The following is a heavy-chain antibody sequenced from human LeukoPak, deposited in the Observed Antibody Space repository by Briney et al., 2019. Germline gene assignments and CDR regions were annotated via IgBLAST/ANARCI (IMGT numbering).Heavy chain of an antibody. J-gene: IGHJ4*02. Sequence: PSETLSLTCAVYGGSFSGYYWSWIRQPPGKGLEWIGEINHSGSTNYNPSLKSRVTISVDTSKNQFSLKLSSVTAADTAVYYCARELRYFDWLNYFDYWGQGTLVTVSS. D-gene: IGHD3-9*01. CDR3: ARELRYFDWLNYFDY. CDR1: GGSFSGYY. CDR2: INHSGST. V-gene: IGHV4-34*01.